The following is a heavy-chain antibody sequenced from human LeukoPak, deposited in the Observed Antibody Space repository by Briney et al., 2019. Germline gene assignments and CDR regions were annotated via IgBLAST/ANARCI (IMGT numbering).Heavy chain of an antibody. V-gene: IGHV3-11*05. CDR3: ARDTGYGDYVG. J-gene: IGHJ4*02. D-gene: IGHD4-17*01. Sequence: GGSLRLSCAASGFTFSDYYMSWIRQAPGKALEWVSYISTSSIYTDYPDSVKGRFTISRDNAKNSLFLQMNSLRAEDTAVYYCARDTGYGDYVGWGQGTLVTVSS. CDR2: ISTSSIYT. CDR1: GFTFSDYY.